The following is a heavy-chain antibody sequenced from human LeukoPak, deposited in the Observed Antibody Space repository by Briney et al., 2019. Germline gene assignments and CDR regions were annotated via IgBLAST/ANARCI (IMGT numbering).Heavy chain of an antibody. CDR2: ISGSGGST. Sequence: GGSLRLSCAASGFTFSSYAMSWVRQAPGKGLEWVSAISGSGGSTYYADSVKGRFTISRDNSKNTLSLQMNGLRADDTAVYYCAKGSAAARPYCFDSLGQGTLVAVSS. CDR1: GFTFSSYA. CDR3: AKGSAAARPYCFDS. V-gene: IGHV3-23*01. J-gene: IGHJ4*02. D-gene: IGHD6-6*01.